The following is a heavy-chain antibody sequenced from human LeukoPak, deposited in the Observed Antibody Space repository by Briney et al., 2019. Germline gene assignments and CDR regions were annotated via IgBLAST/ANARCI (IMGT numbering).Heavy chain of an antibody. V-gene: IGHV3-48*03. D-gene: IGHD3-16*01. CDR3: ARLLGGSYFDY. CDR2: ISSSGSTI. CDR1: GFTFSSYE. Sequence: GGSLRLSCAASGFTFSSYEMNWVRQAPGKGLEWVSYISSSGSTIYYADSVKGRFTISRDNAKNSLFLQMNSLRAEDSAVYYCARLLGGSYFDYWGQGTLVTVSS. J-gene: IGHJ4*02.